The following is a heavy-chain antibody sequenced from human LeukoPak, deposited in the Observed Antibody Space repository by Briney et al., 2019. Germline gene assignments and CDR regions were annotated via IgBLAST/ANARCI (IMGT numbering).Heavy chain of an antibody. Sequence: PGGSLRLSCAASGFTFGSYGMRWVRQAPGKGLEWVSGISGSGDNTYYADSVKGRFTISRDNYKNMLYLQMNSLRAEDTAVYYCAKGYRSGSYYSDFDYWGQGTLVTVSS. V-gene: IGHV3-23*01. CDR3: AKGYRSGSYYSDFDY. CDR1: GFTFGSYG. J-gene: IGHJ4*02. CDR2: ISGSGDNT. D-gene: IGHD3-10*01.